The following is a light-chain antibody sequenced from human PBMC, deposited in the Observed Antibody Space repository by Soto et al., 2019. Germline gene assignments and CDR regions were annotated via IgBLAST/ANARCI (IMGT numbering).Light chain of an antibody. CDR2: SAS. CDR3: QQTFSTPHT. V-gene: IGKV1-39*01. J-gene: IGKJ2*01. CDR1: QTISSY. Sequence: DIQMTQSPASLSASVGDRVTITCRASQTISSYLNWYQQKAGAAPKLLIYSASTLQSGVPSRFSGSGFGTDYTLTISSLQPADFAVYYCQQTFSTPHTFDQGTKLDIK.